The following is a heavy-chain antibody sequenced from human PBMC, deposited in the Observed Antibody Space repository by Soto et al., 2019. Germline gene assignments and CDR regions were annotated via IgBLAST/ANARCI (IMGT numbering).Heavy chain of an antibody. Sequence: QVQLVESGGGVVQPGKSLRLSCTASGFTFSRYGMHWVRQAPGKGLEWVAVMSYDGINKWYADSVKGRFNVSRDNSKNTLFLQMNSLRAEDTAVYYCVKNSYYDILTGFDYFDYWGQGAPVTVSS. V-gene: IGHV3-30*18. D-gene: IGHD3-9*01. CDR2: MSYDGINK. CDR1: GFTFSRYG. CDR3: VKNSYYDILTGFDYFDY. J-gene: IGHJ4*02.